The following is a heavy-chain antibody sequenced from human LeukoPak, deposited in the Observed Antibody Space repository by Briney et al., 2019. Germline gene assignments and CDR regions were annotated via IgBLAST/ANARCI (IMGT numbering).Heavy chain of an antibody. V-gene: IGHV3-33*01. D-gene: IGHD5-12*01. CDR3: ARDTVTGYGIDY. J-gene: IGHJ4*02. Sequence: GGPLRLSCKVSGFTFSDFGMHWVRQAPGKGLEWVAVIWSDGSVEHYGDSVKGRFTVSRDNFEKTLYLDLSSLRAEDTAVYCARDTVTGYGIDYWGQGTLVTVSS. CDR1: GFTFSDFG. CDR2: IWSDGSVE.